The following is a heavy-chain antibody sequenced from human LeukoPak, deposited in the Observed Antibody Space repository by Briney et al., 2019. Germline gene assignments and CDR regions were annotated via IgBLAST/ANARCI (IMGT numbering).Heavy chain of an antibody. D-gene: IGHD5-18*01. Sequence: SETLSLTCTVSGGSISSYYWSWIRQPPGKGLEWIGRIYTSGSTNYNPSLKSRVTMSVDTSKNQFSLKLSSVTAADTAVYYCARGVDTAMARPYNWFDPWGQGTLVTVSS. CDR2: IYTSGST. CDR1: GGSISSYY. CDR3: ARGVDTAMARPYNWFDP. J-gene: IGHJ5*02. V-gene: IGHV4-4*07.